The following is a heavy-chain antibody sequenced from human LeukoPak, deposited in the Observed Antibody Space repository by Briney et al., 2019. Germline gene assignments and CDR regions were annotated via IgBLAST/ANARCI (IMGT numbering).Heavy chain of an antibody. CDR1: GGSISSGSYY. CDR3: ARADGGWYYFDY. CDR2: IYTSGST. D-gene: IGHD6-19*01. J-gene: IGHJ4*02. V-gene: IGHV4-61*02. Sequence: SETLSLTCTVFGGSISSGSYYWSWIRQPAGKGLEWIGRIYTSGSTNYNPSLKSRVTISVDTSKNQFSLKLSSVTAADTAVYYCARADGGWYYFDYWGQGTLVTVSS.